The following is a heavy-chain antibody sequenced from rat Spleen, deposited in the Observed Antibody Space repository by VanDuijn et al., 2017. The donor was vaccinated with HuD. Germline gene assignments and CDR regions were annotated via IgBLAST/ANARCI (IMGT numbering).Heavy chain of an antibody. CDR1: GFPFSNYD. D-gene: IGHD4-2*01. J-gene: IGHJ1*01. Sequence: EVQLVESGGGLVQPGRSMKLSCAAPGFPFSNYDMAWVRQAPKAGLDWVATNSYDGDSTNYRDSVKGRFTISRDNPKSTLYLQMDNLRSEASATYYCVRQRNPGGGTPYWYFDFWGPGTMVTASS. V-gene: IGHV5-7*01. CDR2: NSYDGDST. CDR3: VRQRNPGGGTPYWYFDF.